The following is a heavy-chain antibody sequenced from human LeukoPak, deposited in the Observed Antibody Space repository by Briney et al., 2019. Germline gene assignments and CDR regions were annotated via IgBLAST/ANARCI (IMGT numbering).Heavy chain of an antibody. CDR1: GFTFSSYG. CDR3: ARPGPDAFDI. J-gene: IGHJ3*02. V-gene: IGHV3-66*04. CDR2: IYSGGST. Sequence: GGSLRLSCAASGFTFSSYGMHWVRQAPGKGLEWVSVIYSGGSTYYADSVKGRFTFSRDNSKNTLYLQMNGLRAEDTAVYYCARPGPDAFDIWGQGTMVTVSS.